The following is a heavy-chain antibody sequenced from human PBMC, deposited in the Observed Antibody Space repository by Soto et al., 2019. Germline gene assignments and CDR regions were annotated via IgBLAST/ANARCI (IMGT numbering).Heavy chain of an antibody. V-gene: IGHV4-30-4*01. CDR2: IFYSGTT. D-gene: IGHD1-1*01. CDR3: ARGLWVEPELYYYGMDV. J-gene: IGHJ6*02. Sequence: SETLSLTCTVSGDSISSADYYWSWIRQTPGKGLEWIGHIFYSGTTYYNPSLKSRLTISVDTSKNHFSLRLTSVTAADTAVYYCARGLWVEPELYYYGMDVWGQGTTVTVSS. CDR1: GDSISSADYY.